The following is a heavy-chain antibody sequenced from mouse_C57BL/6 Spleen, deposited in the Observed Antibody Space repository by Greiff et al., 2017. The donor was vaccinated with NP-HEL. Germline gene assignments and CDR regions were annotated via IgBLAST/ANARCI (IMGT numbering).Heavy chain of an antibody. CDR3: AKNGRVDAMDY. V-gene: IGHV2-4*01. J-gene: IGHJ4*01. CDR1: GFSFTSYG. D-gene: IGHD1-1*01. Sequence: QVQLQQSGPGLVQPSQSLSITCTVSGFSFTSYGVHWVRQPPGQGLEWLGVIWSGGSTDYTAAFISRLSISKDNSKSQVFFKMNSQQADDTAIYYCAKNGRVDAMDYWGQGTSVTVSS. CDR2: IWSGGST.